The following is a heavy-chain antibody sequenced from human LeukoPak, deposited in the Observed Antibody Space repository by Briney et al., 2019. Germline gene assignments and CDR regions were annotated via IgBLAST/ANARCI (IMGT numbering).Heavy chain of an antibody. V-gene: IGHV3-7*01. CDR2: IKQDGSEK. D-gene: IGHD6-13*01. Sequence: TGGSLRLSCAASGFTFSNYWMSWVRQAPGKGLEWVANIKQDGSEKYYVDSVKGRFTISRDNAKNSLYLQMNSLRAEDTAVYYCVCASSSWYYPGHWFDPWGQGTLVTVSS. CDR1: GFTFSNYW. CDR3: VCASSSWYYPGHWFDP. J-gene: IGHJ5*02.